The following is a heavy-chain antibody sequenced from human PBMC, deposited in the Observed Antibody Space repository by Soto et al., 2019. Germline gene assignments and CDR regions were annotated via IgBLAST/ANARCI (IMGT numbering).Heavy chain of an antibody. CDR3: AIAVAARPTDYFDY. J-gene: IGHJ4*02. V-gene: IGHV5-10-1*01. CDR1: GYSFTSYW. Sequence: GESLKISCKGSGYSFTSYWISWVRQMPGKGLEWMGRIDPSDSYSKYSPSFQGHVTISADKSVSTAYLQWSSLKASDTAMYYCAIAVAARPTDYFDYWGQGTLVTVSS. D-gene: IGHD6-19*01. CDR2: IDPSDSYS.